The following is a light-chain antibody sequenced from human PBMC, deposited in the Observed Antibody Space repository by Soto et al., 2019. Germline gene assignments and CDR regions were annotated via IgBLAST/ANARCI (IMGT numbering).Light chain of an antibody. V-gene: IGKV1-39*01. CDR2: TAA. CDR3: QQYYGPPRT. J-gene: IGKJ1*01. CDR1: QSITTY. Sequence: IQMTQSPSSLSASVGDRNTITCRASQSITTYLKWYQQTSGEATKLLIYTAARLQTGVPSRFSGSGSGTDFTLTTSSLQPEDFATYSCQQYYGPPRTFGQGTKVEIK.